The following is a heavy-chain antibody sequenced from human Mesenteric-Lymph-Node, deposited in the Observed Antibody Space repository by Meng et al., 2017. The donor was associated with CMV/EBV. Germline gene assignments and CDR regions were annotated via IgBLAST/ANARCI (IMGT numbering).Heavy chain of an antibody. CDR3: ARVRGSRPTRIFHDP. V-gene: IGHV4-34*01. CDR2: INHSGST. Sequence: SETLSLTCAVYGGSFSDYYWSWIRQPPGKGLEWIGEINHSGSTNYNPSLKSRVTISVDTSKNQFSLKLSSVTAADTAVYYCARVRGSRPTRIFHDPWGQGTLVTVSS. J-gene: IGHJ5*02. D-gene: IGHD2-15*01. CDR1: GGSFSDYY.